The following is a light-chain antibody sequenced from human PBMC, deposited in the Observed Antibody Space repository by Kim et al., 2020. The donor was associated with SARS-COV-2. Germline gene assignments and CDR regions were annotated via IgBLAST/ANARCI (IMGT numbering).Light chain of an antibody. J-gene: IGKJ1*01. V-gene: IGKV1-5*03. CDR1: QSISTW. CDR3: QEYNSQSWT. CDR2: KAS. Sequence: DIQITQSPSTLSASVGDTVTITCRASQSISTWLAWYQQKTGKAPKILISKASSLRSSVPSRFNGSGSGTDFTLTINSLQPDDFATYYCQEYNSQSWTFGPGTKVDIK.